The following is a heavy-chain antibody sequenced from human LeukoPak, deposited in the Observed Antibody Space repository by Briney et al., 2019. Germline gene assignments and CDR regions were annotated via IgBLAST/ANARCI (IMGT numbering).Heavy chain of an antibody. CDR3: AAFVDYGSGSYKYYFDY. CDR2: IVVGSGNT. Sequence: ASVKVSCKASGFTFTSSAMQWVRQARGQRLEWIGWIVVGSGNTNYAQKFQERVTITRDMSTSTAYMELSSLRSEDTAVYYCAAFVDYGSGSYKYYFDYWGQGTLVTVS. J-gene: IGHJ4*02. D-gene: IGHD3-10*01. CDR1: GFTFTSSA. V-gene: IGHV1-58*02.